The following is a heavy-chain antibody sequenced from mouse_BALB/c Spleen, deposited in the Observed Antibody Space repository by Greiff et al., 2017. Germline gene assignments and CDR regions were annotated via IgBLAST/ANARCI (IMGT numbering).Heavy chain of an antibody. D-gene: IGHD1-1*01. V-gene: IGHV1-85*01. J-gene: IGHJ1*01. CDR3: ARGRYYYGSSDVGWYFDV. CDR1: GYTFTSYD. Sequence: QVQLQQSGADLVKPGASVKLSCKASGYTFTSYDINWVRQRPEQGLEWIGWIFPGDGSTKYNEKFKGKATLTTDKSSSTAYMQLSRLTSEDSAVYFCARGRYYYGSSDVGWYFDVWGAGTTVTVSS. CDR2: IFPGDGST.